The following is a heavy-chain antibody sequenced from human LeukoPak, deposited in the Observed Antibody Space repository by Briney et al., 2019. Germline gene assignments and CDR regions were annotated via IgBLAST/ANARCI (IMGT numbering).Heavy chain of an antibody. D-gene: IGHD7-27*01. Sequence: PGGSLRLSCAASGFSFSSYTMNWVRQAPGKGLEWVSYISTSSSTIRYADSVKGRFTISRDNAKNSLYLQMSSLRAEDTAVYYCAGPLGSPFFHHWGQGTLVTVSS. V-gene: IGHV3-48*01. CDR1: GFSFSSYT. CDR3: AGPLGSPFFHH. CDR2: ISTSSSTI. J-gene: IGHJ1*01.